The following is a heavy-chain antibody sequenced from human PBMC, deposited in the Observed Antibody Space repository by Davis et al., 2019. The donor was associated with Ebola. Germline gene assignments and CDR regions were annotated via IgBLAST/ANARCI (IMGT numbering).Heavy chain of an antibody. D-gene: IGHD6-19*01. Sequence: SETLSLTCTVSGGSISSYYWSWIRQPPGKGLEWIGYIYYSGSTNYNPSLKSRVPISVDTSKNQFSLKLSSVTAADPAVYYCARDWNSSGWYGPNYYYGMDVWGQGTTVTVSS. V-gene: IGHV4-59*12. CDR1: GGSISSYY. CDR2: IYYSGST. CDR3: ARDWNSSGWYGPNYYYGMDV. J-gene: IGHJ6*02.